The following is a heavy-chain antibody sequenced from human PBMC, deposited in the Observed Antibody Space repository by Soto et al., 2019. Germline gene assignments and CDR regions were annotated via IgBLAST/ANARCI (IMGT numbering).Heavy chain of an antibody. CDR2: IYYSGNT. Sequence: SETLSLTCTISGGSISSYYWSWIRQSPGKGLEWIGYIYYSGNTNYNPSLKSRVTISVDTSKKQFSLRLSSVTAADTAVYYCASLKPSSGSSVFDYWGQGTLVTVSS. CDR3: ASLKPSSGSSVFDY. J-gene: IGHJ4*02. CDR1: GGSISSYY. D-gene: IGHD6-19*01. V-gene: IGHV4-59*08.